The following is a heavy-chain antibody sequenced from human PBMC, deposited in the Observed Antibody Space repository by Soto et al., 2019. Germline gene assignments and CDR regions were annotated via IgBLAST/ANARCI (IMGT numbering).Heavy chain of an antibody. Sequence: PSQTLSLTCVGSGDTVSSNSVAWNWVRQSPSRGLEWLVRTYYRSRWYSDYAVSVRSRIDINADTSKNQVSLQLNSVTPEDTAVYYWARSEEDSDYYYYGMDVWGQGTTVTVSS. CDR3: ARSEEDSDYYYYGMDV. J-gene: IGHJ6*02. V-gene: IGHV6-1*01. CDR2: TYYRSRWYS. D-gene: IGHD2-15*01. CDR1: GDTVSSNSVA.